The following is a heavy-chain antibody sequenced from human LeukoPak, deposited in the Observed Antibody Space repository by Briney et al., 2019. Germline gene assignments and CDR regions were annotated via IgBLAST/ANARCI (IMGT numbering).Heavy chain of an antibody. Sequence: PGGSLRLSCAASGFTFSSYWMHWVRQAPGKGLEWVSSISSSGSYIYYADSVKGRFTISRDNAKNSLYLQINSLRAEDTAVYYCARDPDAVAGHYWYFDLWGRGTLVTVSS. D-gene: IGHD6-19*01. J-gene: IGHJ2*01. V-gene: IGHV3-21*01. CDR2: ISSSGSYI. CDR3: ARDPDAVAGHYWYFDL. CDR1: GFTFSSYW.